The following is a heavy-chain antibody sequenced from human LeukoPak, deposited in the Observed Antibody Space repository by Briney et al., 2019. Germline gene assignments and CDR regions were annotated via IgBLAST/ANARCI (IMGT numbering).Heavy chain of an antibody. J-gene: IGHJ6*02. Sequence: GGSLRLSCAVSGFTFNDFYMTWIRQAPGKGLEWVSHISSSSRYTKYADFVQGRFTISRDNAKNSLYLQMNSLRVEDTAVYYCARDTRYCSAGSCTQGDVYYYGMDVWGQGTTVIVSS. CDR3: ARDTRYCSAGSCTQGDVYYYGMDV. V-gene: IGHV3-11*06. CDR1: GFTFNDFY. CDR2: ISSSSRYT. D-gene: IGHD2-15*01.